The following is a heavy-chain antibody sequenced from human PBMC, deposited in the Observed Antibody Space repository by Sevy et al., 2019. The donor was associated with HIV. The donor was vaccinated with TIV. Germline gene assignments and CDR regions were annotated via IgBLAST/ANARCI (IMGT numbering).Heavy chain of an antibody. V-gene: IGHV3-23*01. CDR3: GRPTESTVISYWFDP. CDR1: GFTFSSYA. CDR2: ISSGGGAVT. J-gene: IGHJ5*02. Sequence: GGSLRLSCAASGFTFSSYAMSWVRQAPGKGLEWVSGISSGGGAVTYYADSVKGRFTISRDNSKNTLYLQMDSLRAEDTALYYCGRPTESTVISYWFDPWGQGTLVTVSS. D-gene: IGHD1-1*01.